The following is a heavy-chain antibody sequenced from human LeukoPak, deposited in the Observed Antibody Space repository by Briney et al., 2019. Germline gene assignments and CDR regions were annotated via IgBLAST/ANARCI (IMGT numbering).Heavy chain of an antibody. CDR3: AKGGDSSGYYEDDY. J-gene: IGHJ4*02. CDR1: GFTFSSYW. CDR2: IKQDGSEK. Sequence: GGSLRLSCAASGFTFSSYWMSWVRQAPGKGLEWVANIKQDGSEKYYVDSVKGRFTISRDNAKNSLYLQMNSLRAEDTAVYYCAKGGDSSGYYEDDYWGQGTLVTVSS. V-gene: IGHV3-7*01. D-gene: IGHD3-22*01.